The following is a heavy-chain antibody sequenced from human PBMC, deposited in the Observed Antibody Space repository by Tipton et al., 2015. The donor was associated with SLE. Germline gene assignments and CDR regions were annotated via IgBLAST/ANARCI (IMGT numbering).Heavy chain of an antibody. J-gene: IGHJ4*02. CDR1: GGSISSYY. V-gene: IGHV4-59*01. CDR3: ARGRGIAARRGVFDY. Sequence: TLSLTCTVSGGSISSYYWSWIRQPPGKGLEWIGYIYYSGSTNYNPSLKSRVTISVDTSKNQFSLKLSSVTAADTAVYYCARGRGIAARRGVFDYWGQGTLVTVSS. CDR2: IYYSGST. D-gene: IGHD6-6*01.